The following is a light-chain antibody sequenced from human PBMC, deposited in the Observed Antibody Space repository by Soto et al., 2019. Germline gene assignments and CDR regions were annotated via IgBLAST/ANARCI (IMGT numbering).Light chain of an antibody. J-gene: IGKJ1*01. CDR2: WAS. Sequence: DIVLTQSPDSLAVALGARATINCKSSQSVLYSSNNKTYLAWYQQTPGQPPKLLIDWASTRESGVPDRFSGSLSGTEFTLTISSLQAEHVAVYYCQQYYRPWTFGQGTKV. CDR3: QQYYRPWT. V-gene: IGKV4-1*01. CDR1: QSVLYSSNNKTY.